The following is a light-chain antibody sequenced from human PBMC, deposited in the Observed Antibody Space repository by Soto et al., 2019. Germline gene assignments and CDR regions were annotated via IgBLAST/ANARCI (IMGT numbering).Light chain of an antibody. CDR1: QNIYYN. CDR2: RAS. CDR3: LQYHNLWA. V-gene: IGKV3-15*01. J-gene: IGKJ1*01. Sequence: ILMTQSPATVSVSPGESATRSCRASQNIYYNVAWYQHRPGQAPRLLIYRASTRAPGVPARLSGSRSGTEFTLTISSLQPEDFTVYSCLQYHNLWAFGQGTKVDIK.